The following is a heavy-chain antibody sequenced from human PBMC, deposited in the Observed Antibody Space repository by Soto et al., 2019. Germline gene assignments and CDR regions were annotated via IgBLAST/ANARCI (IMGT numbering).Heavy chain of an antibody. V-gene: IGHV3-23*01. CDR1: GFTFSSYV. CDR2: ISGSGGDT. CDR3: ANARRAVPDGNGC. Sequence: EVQILESGGGLVQPGGSLRLSCAASGFTFSSYVMNWVRQAPGKGLEWVSGISGSGGDTYYADSVKGRFTISRDNSRNTLYLQMNSLSAEDTAVYYCANARRAVPDGNGCWGQGTVVTVSS. D-gene: IGHD3-22*01. J-gene: IGHJ4*02.